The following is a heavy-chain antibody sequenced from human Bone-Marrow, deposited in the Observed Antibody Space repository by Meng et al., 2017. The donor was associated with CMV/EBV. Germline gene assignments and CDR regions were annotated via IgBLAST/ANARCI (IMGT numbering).Heavy chain of an antibody. CDR1: GFTFSNYA. CDR3: VRGGAAADWGGFFDY. V-gene: IGHV3-30-3*01. Sequence: GESLKISCAASGFTFSNYAMHWVRQAPGKGLEWVAVISFDGSSKYYADSVKGRFTISRDNSKNTVYMRMNNLRAGDMAVYYCVRGGAAADWGGFFDYWVQRTLVTVSS. CDR2: ISFDGSSK. D-gene: IGHD6-13*01. J-gene: IGHJ4*02.